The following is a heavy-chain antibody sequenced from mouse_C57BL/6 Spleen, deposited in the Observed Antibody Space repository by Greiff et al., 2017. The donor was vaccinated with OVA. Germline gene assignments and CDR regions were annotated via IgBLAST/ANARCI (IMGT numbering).Heavy chain of an antibody. CDR3: ARGGPGGY. V-gene: IGHV1-18*01. J-gene: IGHJ2*01. CDR1: GYTFTDYN. CDR2: INPNNGGT. Sequence: EVKLVESGPELVKPGASVKIPCKASGYTFTDYNMDWVKQSHGKSLEWIGDINPNNGGTIYNQKFKGKATLTVDKSSSTAYMELRSLTSEDTAVYYCARGGPGGYWGQGTTLTVSS.